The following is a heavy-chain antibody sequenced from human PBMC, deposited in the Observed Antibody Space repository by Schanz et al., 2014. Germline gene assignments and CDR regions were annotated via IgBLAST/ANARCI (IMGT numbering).Heavy chain of an antibody. CDR1: GGSIIRSTW. Sequence: QVLLQESGPGVVKPSGTLSLTCAVSGGSIIRSTWWGWVRQPPGKGLEWIGEIYHNGDTSFNPSLKSRATMSVDKSKKEFSRRLTSLTAADTALYYCVRGVGAWEQRIFDYWGKGTLVTVSS. CDR2: IYHNGDT. J-gene: IGHJ4*02. CDR3: VRGVGAWEQRIFDY. D-gene: IGHD1-26*01. V-gene: IGHV4-4*02.